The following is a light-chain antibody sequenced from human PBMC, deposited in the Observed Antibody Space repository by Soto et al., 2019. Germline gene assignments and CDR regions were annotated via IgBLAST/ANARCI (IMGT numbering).Light chain of an antibody. V-gene: IGKV1-39*01. CDR2: AAS. CDR1: QDISSY. CDR3: QQSYKPPCT. J-gene: IGKJ1*01. Sequence: DIQMTQSPSSLSASLGDRVTITCRANQDISSYLIWYQHKLGQAPKLLIHAASTLASGVPSRFSGSESGTDFTLTISGLEHEDSATYYCQQSYKPPCTFGQGTKVEIK.